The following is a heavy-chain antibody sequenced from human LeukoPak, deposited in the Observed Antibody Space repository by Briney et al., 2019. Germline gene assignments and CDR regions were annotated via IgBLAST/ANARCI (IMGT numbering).Heavy chain of an antibody. CDR3: ARGSPRVVVVAATTHFDY. CDR2: IYYSGST. D-gene: IGHD2-15*01. V-gene: IGHV4-34*01. J-gene: IGHJ4*02. Sequence: SETLSLTCAVYGGSFSGYYWSWIRQPPGKGLEWIGSIYYSGSTYYNPSLKSRVTISVDTSKNQFSLKLSSVTAADTAVYYCARGSPRVVVVAATTHFDYWGQGTLVTVSS. CDR1: GGSFSGYY.